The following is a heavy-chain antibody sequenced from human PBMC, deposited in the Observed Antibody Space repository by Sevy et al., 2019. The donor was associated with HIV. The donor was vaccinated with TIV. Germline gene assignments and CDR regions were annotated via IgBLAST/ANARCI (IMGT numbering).Heavy chain of an antibody. CDR2: ISGSGNTI. D-gene: IGHD1-26*01. CDR3: ARAGGSWALRY. Sequence: GGSLRLSCVASGFTFDSYWMHWVRQAPGKGLVWVSYISGSGNTIYYTDSVKGRFTISRDNAKDSLYLQMNSLRAEDTAVYYCARAGGSWALRYWGQGSLVTVSS. CDR1: GFTFDSYW. J-gene: IGHJ4*02. V-gene: IGHV3-48*04.